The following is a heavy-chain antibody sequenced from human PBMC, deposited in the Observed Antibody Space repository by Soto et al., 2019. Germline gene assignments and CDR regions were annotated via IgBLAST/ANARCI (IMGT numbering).Heavy chain of an antibody. V-gene: IGHV3-33*01. J-gene: IGHJ3*02. CDR3: ARASGPFDM. CDR1: GFSFSTYG. D-gene: IGHD3-10*01. Sequence: QVHLVESGGGVVQPGRSLRLSCAASGFSFSTYGMHWVRQAPGRGLEWVAVIWFDGSNKFYADSVKGRFTISRDNSQNTLYLQMNSVRVDDTALYSCARASGPFDMWGQGTMVTVSS. CDR2: IWFDGSNK.